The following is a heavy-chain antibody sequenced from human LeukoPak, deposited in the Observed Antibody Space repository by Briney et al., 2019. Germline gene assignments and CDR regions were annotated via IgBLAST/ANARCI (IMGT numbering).Heavy chain of an antibody. CDR3: VLVWFGELFWFDP. V-gene: IGHV1-18*01. D-gene: IGHD3-10*01. Sequence: RASVKVSCKASGYTFPSYGISWVRQAPGQGLEWMGWISAYNGNTNYAQKLQGRVTMTTDTSTSTAYMELRSLRSDDTAVYYCVLVWFGELFWFDPWGQGTLVTVSS. CDR1: GYTFPSYG. J-gene: IGHJ5*02. CDR2: ISAYNGNT.